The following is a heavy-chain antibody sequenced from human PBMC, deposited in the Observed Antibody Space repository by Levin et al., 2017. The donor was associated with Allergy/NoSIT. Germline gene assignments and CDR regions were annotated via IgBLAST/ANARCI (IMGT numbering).Heavy chain of an antibody. J-gene: IGHJ4*02. D-gene: IGHD3-22*01. CDR2: ISGDSNHI. V-gene: IGHV3-21*06. Sequence: LSLTCAISGFSLSGNSMNWVRQAPGKGLEWVSYISGDSNHIHYADSVRGRFTISRHDAKNSLFLQMNSLRGEDTAVYFCVGDGGYSYWGRGTLVTVSS. CDR3: VGDGGYSY. CDR1: GFSLSGNS.